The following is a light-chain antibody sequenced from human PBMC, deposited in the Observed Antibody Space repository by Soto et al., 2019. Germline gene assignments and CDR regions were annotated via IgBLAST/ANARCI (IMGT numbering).Light chain of an antibody. J-gene: IGKJ2*01. CDR3: QQYSASPRT. CDR1: ESVSSSY. V-gene: IGKV3-20*01. CDR2: GAS. Sequence: EIVLMQSPSTLSLSPGERATLSCWASESVSSSYLAWYQQRPGQAPRLLIYGASSRATGIPDRFSGSGSGTDFTLTISRLEPEDFAMYYCQQYSASPRTFGQGTKVDIK.